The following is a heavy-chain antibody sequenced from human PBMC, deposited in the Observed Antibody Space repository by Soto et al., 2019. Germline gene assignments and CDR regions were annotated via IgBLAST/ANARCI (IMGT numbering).Heavy chain of an antibody. J-gene: IGHJ3*02. Sequence: QVQLQESGPGLVKPSQTLSLTCTVSGGSISSGAYYWSWIRQHPGKGLEWIGFIYYSGGTYYNPSLKSRVTISVDTSDNQFSLKLSSVTAADTAMYYCVRDTQVGAFDIWGQGTTVTVSS. V-gene: IGHV4-31*03. CDR3: VRDTQVGAFDI. CDR1: GGSISSGAYY. D-gene: IGHD1-26*01. CDR2: IYYSGGT.